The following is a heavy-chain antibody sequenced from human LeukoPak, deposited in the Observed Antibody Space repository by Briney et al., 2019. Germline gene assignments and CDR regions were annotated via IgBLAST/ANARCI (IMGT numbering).Heavy chain of an antibody. CDR3: ATDPGEWEPI. D-gene: IGHD1-26*01. CDR1: GLTFTNAW. V-gene: IGHV3-15*01. Sequence: TGGSLRLSCATSGLTFTNAWMSWFRQAPGKGLEWVGRIKSKTDGGTSDYAAPVQGRFTISRDDSKNTLYLQMNSLKIEDTAVYYCATDPGEWEPIWGQGTMVTVSS. CDR2: IKSKTDGGTS. J-gene: IGHJ3*02.